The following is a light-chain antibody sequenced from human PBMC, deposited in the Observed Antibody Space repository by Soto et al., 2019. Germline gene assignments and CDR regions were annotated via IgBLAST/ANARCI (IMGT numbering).Light chain of an antibody. CDR1: SSDVGGYNY. V-gene: IGLV2-14*01. Sequence: QSALTQPASVSGSPGQSITISCTGTSSDVGGYNYVSWYQQHPGKAPKLMIYDVSNRPSGVSNRFSGSKSGNTASLTISWRQAEDEADYYCSSYTSSSTLVVFGGGTKLNVL. J-gene: IGLJ2*01. CDR2: DVS. CDR3: SSYTSSSTLVV.